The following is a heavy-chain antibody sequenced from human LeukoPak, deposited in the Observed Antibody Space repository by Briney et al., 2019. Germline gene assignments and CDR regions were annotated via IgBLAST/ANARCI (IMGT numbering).Heavy chain of an antibody. CDR3: ATGSFGIQLYDY. D-gene: IGHD5-18*01. V-gene: IGHV3-74*01. Sequence: GGSLRLSCAASASTFSNYWMHWVRQAPGKGLVWVSRINPDGSRTNYADSVAGRFTISRDNAKNTLYLQMNSLRAEDTAVYYCATGSFGIQLYDYWGQGTLVTVSS. J-gene: IGHJ4*02. CDR1: ASTFSNYW. CDR2: INPDGSRT.